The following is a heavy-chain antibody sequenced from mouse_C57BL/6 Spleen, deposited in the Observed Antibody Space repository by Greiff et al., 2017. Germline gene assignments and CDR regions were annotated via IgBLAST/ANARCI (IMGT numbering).Heavy chain of an antibody. J-gene: IGHJ3*01. V-gene: IGHV1-64*01. Sequence: QVQLKQPGAELVKPGASVKLSCKASGYTFTSYWMHWVQQRPGQGLEWIGMIHPNSGSTNYNEKFKSKATLTVDKSSSTAYMQLSSLTSEDSAFYYCARPHDYDGFAYWGQGTLVTVSA. CDR1: GYTFTSYW. CDR2: IHPNSGST. D-gene: IGHD2-4*01. CDR3: ARPHDYDGFAY.